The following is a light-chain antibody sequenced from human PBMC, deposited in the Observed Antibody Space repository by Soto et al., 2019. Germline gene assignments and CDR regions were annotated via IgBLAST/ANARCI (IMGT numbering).Light chain of an antibody. Sequence: DIQMTQSPSSLSASVGDRVTITCRASQIISTYLNWYQQKPGKAPKLLIYAASSLQSGVTSRFSGSKSGTAFTLTISSLQPEDCATYYCQQSYSSPPTFGQGTKLESK. J-gene: IGKJ2*01. CDR3: QQSYSSPPT. CDR1: QIISTY. V-gene: IGKV1-39*01. CDR2: AAS.